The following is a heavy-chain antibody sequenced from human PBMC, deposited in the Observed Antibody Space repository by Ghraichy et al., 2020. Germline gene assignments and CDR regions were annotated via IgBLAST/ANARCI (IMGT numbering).Heavy chain of an antibody. V-gene: IGHV3-74*01. CDR2: INNDGSST. CDR3: AGEGPGTGGEVVGFYYYGLDV. J-gene: IGHJ6*02. D-gene: IGHD3-16*01. Sequence: LSLTCAASGFSFSNYWMHWVRQVPGKGLVWVSRINNDGSSTSYADSVKGRFTISRDNAKNTLYLQMNSLRAEDTAVYYCAGEGPGTGGEVVGFYYYGLDVWGQGTTVTVSS. CDR1: GFSFSNYW.